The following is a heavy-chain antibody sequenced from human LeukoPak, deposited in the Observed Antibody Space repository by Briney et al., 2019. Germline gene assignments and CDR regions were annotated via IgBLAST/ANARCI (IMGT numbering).Heavy chain of an antibody. CDR2: IYYSGST. D-gene: IGHD6-13*01. V-gene: IGHV4-59*01. J-gene: IGHJ5*02. CDR3: ALGSSSWYRQQLYNWFDP. CDR1: GGSITSYY. Sequence: SETLSLTCTVSGGSITSYYWSWIRQPPGKGLEWIGYIYYSGSTNYSPSLQSRVTISVDTSKNQFSLKLSSVTAADTAVYYCALGSSSWYRQQLYNWFDPWGQGTLVTVSS.